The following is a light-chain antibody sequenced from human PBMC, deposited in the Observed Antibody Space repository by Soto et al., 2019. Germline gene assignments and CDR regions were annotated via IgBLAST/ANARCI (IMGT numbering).Light chain of an antibody. J-gene: IGLJ1*01. CDR2: DVS. Sequence: QSVLTQPASVSGSPGQSITISCTGASSEVGGYNYVSWYQQHPGKAPKLMIYDVSDRPSGVSNRFSGSKSGNTASLTISGLQAEDDADYFCSSYTGSSTPFVFGPGTKVPVL. CDR1: SSEVGGYNY. CDR3: SSYTGSSTPFV. V-gene: IGLV2-14*03.